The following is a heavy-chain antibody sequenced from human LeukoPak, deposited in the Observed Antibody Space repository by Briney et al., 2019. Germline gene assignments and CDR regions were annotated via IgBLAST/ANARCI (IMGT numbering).Heavy chain of an antibody. Sequence: PSETLSLTCAVYGGSFSGYYWSWIRQPPGKGLEWIGEINHSGSTNYNPSLKSRVTISVDTSKNQFSLKLSSVTAADTAVCYCARQITIFGVVRDAFDIWGQGTMVTVSS. CDR3: ARQITIFGVVRDAFDI. D-gene: IGHD3-3*01. V-gene: IGHV4-34*01. J-gene: IGHJ3*02. CDR2: INHSGST. CDR1: GGSFSGYY.